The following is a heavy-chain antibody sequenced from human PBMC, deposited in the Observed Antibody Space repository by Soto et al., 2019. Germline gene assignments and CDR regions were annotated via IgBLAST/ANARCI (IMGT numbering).Heavy chain of an antibody. CDR2: INPSGGST. V-gene: IGHV1-46*03. D-gene: IGHD3-9*01. J-gene: IGHJ5*02. Sequence: QVKLVQSGAEVKKPGASVKVSCKASGYTFTSYYMHWVRQAPGQGLEWMGIINPSGGSTSYAQKFQGRVTMTRDTSTSTVYMELSSLRSEDTAVYYCARELRYFDCLLSSWFDPWGQGTLVTVSS. CDR3: ARELRYFDCLLSSWFDP. CDR1: GYTFTSYY.